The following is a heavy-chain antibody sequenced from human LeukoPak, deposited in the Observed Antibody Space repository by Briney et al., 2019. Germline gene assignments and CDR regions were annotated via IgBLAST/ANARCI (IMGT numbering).Heavy chain of an antibody. CDR2: IIPIFGTA. D-gene: IGHD3-3*01. J-gene: IGHJ4*02. Sequence: SVKVSCKASGGTFSSYAISWVRQAPGQGLEWMGGIIPIFGTANYAQKFQGRVTITTDESTSTAYMELSSLRSEDTAVYYCASGHDFPLGYFDYWGQGTLVTVSS. CDR3: ASGHDFPLGYFDY. V-gene: IGHV1-69*05. CDR1: GGTFSSYA.